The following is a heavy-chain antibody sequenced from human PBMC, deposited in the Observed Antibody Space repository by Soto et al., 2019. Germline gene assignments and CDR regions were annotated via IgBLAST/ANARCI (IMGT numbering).Heavy chain of an antibody. CDR3: ARNYSNRKVYGY. V-gene: IGHV4-31*03. D-gene: IGHD2-8*01. J-gene: IGHJ4*02. Sequence: SETLSLTCTVSGGSSNRGGYYWSWLRQHPGKGLEWIGYINYSGSTHYNPSLQSRITISRDTSKNEFALKLSSVTAADTAVYYCARNYSNRKVYGYWGQGTLVTVSS. CDR2: INYSGST. CDR1: GGSSNRGGYY.